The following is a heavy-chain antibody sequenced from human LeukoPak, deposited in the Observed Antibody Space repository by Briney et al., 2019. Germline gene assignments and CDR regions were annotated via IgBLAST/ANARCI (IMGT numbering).Heavy chain of an antibody. V-gene: IGHV3-30*02. Sequence: PGGSLRLSCPASGFTFSSYGMHWVRQAPGKGLEWVAFIRYDGINKYYADSVKGRFIISRDNSKNTLYLQMNSLRAEDPAVYYCARTDDYGDYYYYFDYWGQGTLVTVSS. J-gene: IGHJ4*02. D-gene: IGHD4-17*01. CDR2: IRYDGINK. CDR3: ARTDDYGDYYYYFDY. CDR1: GFTFSSYG.